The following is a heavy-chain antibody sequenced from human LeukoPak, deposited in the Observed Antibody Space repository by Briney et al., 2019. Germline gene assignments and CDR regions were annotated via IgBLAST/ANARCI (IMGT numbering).Heavy chain of an antibody. V-gene: IGHV4-4*02. J-gene: IGHJ5*02. CDR1: GGSISSSNW. CDR3: ARVESYCSSTSCYTRYNWFDP. D-gene: IGHD2-2*02. CDR2: IYHSGST. Sequence: PSETLSLTCAVSGGSISSSNWWSWVRQPPGKGLEWIGEIYHSGSTNYNPSLKSRVTISVDKSKNQFSLKLSSVTVADTAVYYCARVESYCSSTSCYTRYNWFDPWGQGTLVTVSS.